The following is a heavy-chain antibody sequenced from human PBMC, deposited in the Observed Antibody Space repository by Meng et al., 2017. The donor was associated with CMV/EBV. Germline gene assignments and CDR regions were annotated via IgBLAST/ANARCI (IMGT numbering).Heavy chain of an antibody. D-gene: IGHD3-3*01. J-gene: IGHJ6*02. Sequence: SETLSLTCNVPGGSISSSSYYWGWIRQPPGKGREWIGRIYYSGSTYYNPSLKSRVTISVGTSKNQFSLKLSSVTAADTAVYYCARQCYDCWSGYYIYYYYGMDVWGQGTTVTVSS. CDR1: GGSISSSSYY. V-gene: IGHV4-39*01. CDR2: IYYSGST. CDR3: ARQCYDCWSGYYIYYYYGMDV.